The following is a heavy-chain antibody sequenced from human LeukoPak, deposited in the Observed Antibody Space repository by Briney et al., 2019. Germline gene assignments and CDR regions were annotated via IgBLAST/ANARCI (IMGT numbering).Heavy chain of an antibody. D-gene: IGHD3-10*01. V-gene: IGHV4-39*01. CDR3: ARQTSYYGSGSYYGTYYYYYYMDV. J-gene: IGHJ6*03. Sequence: SETLSLTCTVSGGSISSSSYYWGWIRQPPGKGLEWIGSIYYSGSTYYNPSLKSRVTISVDTSKNQFSLKLSSVTAADTAVYYCARQTSYYGSGSYYGTYYYYYYMDVWGKGTTVTISS. CDR2: IYYSGST. CDR1: GGSISSSSYY.